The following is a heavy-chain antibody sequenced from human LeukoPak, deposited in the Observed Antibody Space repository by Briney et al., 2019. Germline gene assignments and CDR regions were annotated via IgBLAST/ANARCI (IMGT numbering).Heavy chain of an antibody. D-gene: IGHD4-23*01. CDR1: GGSISSNY. Sequence: KPSETLSLTCTVSGGSISSNYCTWIRQPPGKELEWIGYIYNSGSTNYNPPLKSRVTISVDTSKNQFSLKLSTVTAADTAIYYCAGRAGGNSGPFDYWGQGTLVTVSS. V-gene: IGHV4-59*08. CDR2: IYNSGST. J-gene: IGHJ4*02. CDR3: AGRAGGNSGPFDY.